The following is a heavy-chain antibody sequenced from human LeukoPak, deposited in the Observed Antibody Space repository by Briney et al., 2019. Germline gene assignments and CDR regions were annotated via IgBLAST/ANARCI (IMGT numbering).Heavy chain of an antibody. D-gene: IGHD2-21*02. J-gene: IGHJ1*01. Sequence: GSSVNVSCKASGGTFSSYAIRWVRQAPGQGLEWMGGIIPIFGTANYAQKFQGRVTITADESTSTAYMELSSLRSEDTAVYYCARDVTSYCGGDCYKYFQHWGQGTLVTVSS. CDR3: ARDVTSYCGGDCYKYFQH. CDR2: IIPIFGTA. CDR1: GGTFSSYA. V-gene: IGHV1-69*01.